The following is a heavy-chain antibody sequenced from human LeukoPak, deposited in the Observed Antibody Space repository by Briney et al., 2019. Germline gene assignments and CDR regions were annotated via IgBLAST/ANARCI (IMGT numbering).Heavy chain of an antibody. CDR3: ARGRGAHNPFDY. CDR1: GDSVSSNSAA. CDR2: TYYRSRWYT. Sequence: SQTLSLTCAISGDSVSSNSAAWNWIRQSPSRGLEWLGRTYYRSRWYTDYAVSVRSRISINPDTSKNQFSLQLNSVTPEDTAVYYCARGRGAHNPFDYWGQGTLVTVSS. J-gene: IGHJ4*02. D-gene: IGHD4/OR15-4a*01. V-gene: IGHV6-1*01.